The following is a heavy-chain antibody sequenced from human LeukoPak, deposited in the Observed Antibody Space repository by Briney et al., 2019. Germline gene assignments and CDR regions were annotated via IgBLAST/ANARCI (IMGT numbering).Heavy chain of an antibody. J-gene: IGHJ4*02. CDR1: GGSISSYY. D-gene: IGHD4-11*01. CDR3: ARLGYSNYDY. CDR2: IYYSGST. Sequence: PSETLSLTCTVSGGSISSYYWSWIRQPPGKGLEWMGYIYYSGSTNYNPSLKSRVTISVDTSKNQFSLKLSSVTAADTAVYYCARLGYSNYDYWGQGTLVTVSS. V-gene: IGHV4-59*01.